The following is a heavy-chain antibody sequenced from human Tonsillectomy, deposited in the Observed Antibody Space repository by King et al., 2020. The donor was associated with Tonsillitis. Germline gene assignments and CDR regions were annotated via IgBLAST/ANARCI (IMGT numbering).Heavy chain of an antibody. J-gene: IGHJ3*02. CDR1: GYNFIDYW. V-gene: IGHV5-51*01. CDR3: ARSLTHYDFCTAYYMGDAFDI. D-gene: IGHD3/OR15-3a*01. CDR2: IYPGDSDT. Sequence: QLVQSGAEVKKPGESLKISCKGSGYNFIDYWIGWVRQMPGKGLEWMGLIYPGDSDTTYGPSFQGQVTISADKSVSTAYLQWSSLKASDSAIYYCARSLTHYDFCTAYYMGDAFDIWGQGTMVTISS.